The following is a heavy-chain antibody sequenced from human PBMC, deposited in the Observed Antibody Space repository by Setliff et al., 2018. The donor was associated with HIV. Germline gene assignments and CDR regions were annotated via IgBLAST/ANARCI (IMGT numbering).Heavy chain of an antibody. Sequence: PSETLSLTCTVSGGSISSNSYYWGWIRQPPGKGLEWIGSIYHSGRTYYNPSLKSRVTISVDTSKNQFSLKLTSVTAADTAMYYCARDQPQDYDSLTGYYTGRYFDYWGRGTLVTVSS. D-gene: IGHD3-9*01. CDR1: GGSISSNSYY. J-gene: IGHJ4*02. V-gene: IGHV4-39*07. CDR3: ARDQPQDYDSLTGYYTGRYFDY. CDR2: IYHSGRT.